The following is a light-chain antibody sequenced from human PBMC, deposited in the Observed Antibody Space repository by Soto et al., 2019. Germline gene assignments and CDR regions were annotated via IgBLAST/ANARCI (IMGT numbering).Light chain of an antibody. CDR2: AVT. V-gene: IGLV2-14*01. J-gene: IGLJ1*01. CDR1: SSDVGGYNY. CDR3: SSYTSSCTL. Sequence: QSALTQPASVSGSPGQSITISCTGTSSDVGGYNYVSWYQQHPGKAPKLMIYAVTDRPSGVSSRFSGSKSGNTASLTISGLQAEDEADYYCSSYTSSCTLFGTGTKLTVL.